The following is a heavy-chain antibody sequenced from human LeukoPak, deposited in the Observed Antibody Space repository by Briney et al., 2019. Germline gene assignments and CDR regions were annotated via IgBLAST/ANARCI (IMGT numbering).Heavy chain of an antibody. V-gene: IGHV3-15*01. J-gene: IGHJ4*02. CDR2: IKSKTDGGTT. Sequence: PGGSLRLSCAASGFTFSNAWMSWVRQAPGKGLEWVGRIKSKTDGGTTDYAAPVKGRFTISRDDPKNTLYLQMNSLKTEDTAVYYCTTDQWGYSYGIFDYWGQGTLVTVSS. D-gene: IGHD5-18*01. CDR3: TTDQWGYSYGIFDY. CDR1: GFTFSNAW.